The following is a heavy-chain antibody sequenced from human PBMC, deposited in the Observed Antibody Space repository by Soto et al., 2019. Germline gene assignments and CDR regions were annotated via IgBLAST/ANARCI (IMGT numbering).Heavy chain of an antibody. CDR2: ISSNGGST. CDR3: VKALRDFWSGYLYYYYYGMDV. J-gene: IGHJ6*02. V-gene: IGHV3-64D*08. CDR1: GFTFSDYW. D-gene: IGHD3-3*01. Sequence: GGSLTLSCAASGFTFSDYWMHWVRQAPGKGLEWVSRISSNGGSTYYADSVKGRFTISRDNSKNTLYLQMSSLRAEDTAVYYCVKALRDFWSGYLYYYYYGMDVWGQGTTVTVSS.